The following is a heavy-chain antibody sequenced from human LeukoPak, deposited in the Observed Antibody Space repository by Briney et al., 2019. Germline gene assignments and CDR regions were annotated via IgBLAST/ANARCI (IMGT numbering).Heavy chain of an antibody. CDR1: GGSFSGYY. D-gene: IGHD2-2*02. CDR3: ARGRYCSSTNCYRNWFDP. Sequence: PSETLSLTCAVYGGSFSGYYWSWIRQPPGKGLEWIGEINHSGSTNYNPSLKSRVTISVDTSKNQFSLKLSSVTAADTAVYYCARGRYCSSTNCYRNWFDPWGQGTLVTVSS. J-gene: IGHJ5*02. V-gene: IGHV4-34*01. CDR2: INHSGST.